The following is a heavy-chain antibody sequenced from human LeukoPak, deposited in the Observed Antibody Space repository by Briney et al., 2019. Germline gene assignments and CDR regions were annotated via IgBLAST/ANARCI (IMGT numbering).Heavy chain of an antibody. J-gene: IGHJ4*02. D-gene: IGHD6-19*01. CDR2: IYYSGST. CDR1: GGSMSPYH. CDR3: ARAVSGRFDY. V-gene: IGHV4-59*08. Sequence: SETLSLTCTVSGGSMSPYHWGWIRQPPGKGLEWTGHIYYSGSTNYNPSLKSRVTISVDTSKNQFSLKLSSVTAADTAIYYCARAVSGRFDYWGQGTLVTVSS.